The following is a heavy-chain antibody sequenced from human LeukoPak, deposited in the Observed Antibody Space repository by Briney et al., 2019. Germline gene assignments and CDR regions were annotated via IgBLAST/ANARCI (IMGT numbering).Heavy chain of an antibody. CDR2: IIPILGIA. J-gene: IGHJ3*02. D-gene: IGHD6-13*01. CDR1: GGTFSSYA. Sequence: SVTVSCKASGGTFSSYAISWVRQAPGQGLEWMGRIIPILGIANYAQKFQGRVTITADKSTSTAYMELSSLRSEDTAVYYCALYSRQQLAADAFDIWGQGTMVTVSS. CDR3: ALYSRQQLAADAFDI. V-gene: IGHV1-69*04.